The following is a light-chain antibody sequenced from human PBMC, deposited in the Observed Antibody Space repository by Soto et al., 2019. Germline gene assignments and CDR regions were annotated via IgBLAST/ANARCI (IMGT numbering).Light chain of an antibody. CDR3: SSYTSSSTLGV. J-gene: IGLJ1*01. Sequence: QSVLTQPASVSGSPGQSITISCTGTSSDVGGYNYVSWYQQHPGKAPKRMIYDVSNRPSGVSNRFSGSNSGNTASLTISGLQAEDEADYYCSSYTSSSTLGVFGTGTKVTVL. CDR2: DVS. CDR1: SSDVGGYNY. V-gene: IGLV2-14*01.